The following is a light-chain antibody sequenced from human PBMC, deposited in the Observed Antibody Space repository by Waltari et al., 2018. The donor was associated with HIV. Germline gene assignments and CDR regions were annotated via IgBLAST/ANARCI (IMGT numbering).Light chain of an antibody. J-gene: IGLJ1*01. CDR1: SSNIGSNY. CDR3: AAWDDSLSGYV. V-gene: IGLV1-47*01. Sequence: QSVLTQPPSASGTPGQRVTISCSGGSSNIGSNYVFWYQLLPGTAPTLLVYRNDERPSVVPDRLSCSKSGTSASLAISGLRSEYEADYYCAAWDDSLSGYVVGTGTKVTVL. CDR2: RND.